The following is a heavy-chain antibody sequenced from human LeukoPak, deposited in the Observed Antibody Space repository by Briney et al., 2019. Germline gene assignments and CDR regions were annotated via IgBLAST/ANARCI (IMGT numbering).Heavy chain of an antibody. V-gene: IGHV4-31*03. J-gene: IGHJ5*02. CDR3: AREVAVGYCSGGSCQGWFDP. CDR2: IYYSGST. CDR1: GGSISSGGYY. D-gene: IGHD2-15*01. Sequence: SETLSLTCTVSGGSISSGGYYWSWIRQHPGKGLEWIGYIYYSGSTYYNPSLKSRVTISVDTSKNQFSLKLSSVTAADTAVYYCAREVAVGYCSGGSCQGWFDPWGQGTLVAVSS.